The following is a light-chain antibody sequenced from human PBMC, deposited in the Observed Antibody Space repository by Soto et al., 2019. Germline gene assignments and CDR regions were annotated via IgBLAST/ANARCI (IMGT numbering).Light chain of an antibody. CDR1: SSDVGGYNY. J-gene: IGLJ1*01. V-gene: IGLV2-14*01. CDR2: EVS. CDR3: SSYTSSSTSDV. Sequence: QSALTQPASVSGSLGQSITISCTGTSSDVGGYNYVSWYQQHPGKAPKLIIYEVSNRPSGVSNRFSGSKSGNTASLTISGLQADDEADYYCSSYTSSSTSDVFATGTKLTVL.